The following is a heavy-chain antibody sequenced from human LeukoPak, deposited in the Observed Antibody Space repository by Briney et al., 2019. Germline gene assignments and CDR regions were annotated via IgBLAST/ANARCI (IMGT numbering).Heavy chain of an antibody. D-gene: IGHD6-19*01. CDR3: ARVGVADPVFLGWYFDL. CDR1: GFTFSSYS. Sequence: PGGSLRLSCAASGFTFSSYSMNWVRQAPGKGLEWVSSISSSSSYIYYADSVKGRFTISRDNAKNSLYLQMNSLRAEDTAVYYCARVGVADPVFLGWYFDLWGRGTLVTVSS. CDR2: ISSSSSYI. V-gene: IGHV3-21*01. J-gene: IGHJ2*01.